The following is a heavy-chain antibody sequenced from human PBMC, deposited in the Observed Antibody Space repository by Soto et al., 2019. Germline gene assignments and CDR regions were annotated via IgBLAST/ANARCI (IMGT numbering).Heavy chain of an antibody. CDR3: AKHNTVNTFDY. V-gene: IGHV3-30*18. J-gene: IGHJ4*02. Sequence: GGSLRLSCAASGFTFSSYGMHWVRQAPGKGLEWVAVISYDGSNKYYADSVKGRFTISRDNSKNTLYLQMNSLRAEDTAVYYCAKHNTVNTFDYWGQGTLVTVSS. D-gene: IGHD4-17*01. CDR1: GFTFSSYG. CDR2: ISYDGSNK.